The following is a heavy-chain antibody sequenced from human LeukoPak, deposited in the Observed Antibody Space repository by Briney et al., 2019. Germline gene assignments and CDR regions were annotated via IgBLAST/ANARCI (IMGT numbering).Heavy chain of an antibody. V-gene: IGHV3-23*01. CDR3: AKAPKYDFWSGPLGWFDP. D-gene: IGHD3-3*01. CDR2: ISGSGDNT. Sequence: GGSLRLSCAASGFTFSSYAMSWVRQAPGKGLEWVSSISGSGDNTYYADSMKGRFTISRDNSKNTLYLQMNSLRAEDTAVYYCAKAPKYDFWSGPLGWFDPWGQGTLVIVSS. CDR1: GFTFSSYA. J-gene: IGHJ5*02.